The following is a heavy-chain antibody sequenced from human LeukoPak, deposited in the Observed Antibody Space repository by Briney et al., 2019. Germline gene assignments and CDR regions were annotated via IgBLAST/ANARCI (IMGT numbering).Heavy chain of an antibody. V-gene: IGHV5-51*01. CDR3: TRAPRHGYDDALDI. D-gene: IGHD6-13*01. CDR1: RYSLTTYW. CDR2: IYPGDSET. J-gene: IGHJ3*02. Sequence: GESLKIYGVWSRYSLTTYWLASARQMPGEGLEWMGIIYPGDSETRYSPSFQGQVTISADKSITTAYLQRGSLKASDTAMYYCTRAPRHGYDDALDIWGQGTMVTVFS.